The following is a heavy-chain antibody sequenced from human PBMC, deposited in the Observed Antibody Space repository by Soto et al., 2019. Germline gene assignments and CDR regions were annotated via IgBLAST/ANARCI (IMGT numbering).Heavy chain of an antibody. CDR3: SIVTEYGMEV. D-gene: IGHD2-15*01. V-gene: IGHV1-69*01. CDR2: IIPVYGTQ. CDR1: VGTLSNYA. J-gene: IGHJ6*01. Sequence: ASVXVSFKSRVGTLSNYAIIFFRQAPGQGLEWMAGIIPVYGTQNYAQRFQDRVTIIADESTTTAYMEVKSLRSEDTAIYYCSIVTEYGMEVWGPGTTV.